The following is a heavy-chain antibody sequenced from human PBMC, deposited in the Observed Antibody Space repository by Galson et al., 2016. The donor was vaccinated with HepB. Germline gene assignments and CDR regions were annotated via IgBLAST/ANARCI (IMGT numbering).Heavy chain of an antibody. D-gene: IGHD3-16*02. CDR3: ARGFRLGDLSSPRERDAFDM. V-gene: IGHV3-53*01. CDR2: IYNGGNT. CDR1: GFSFSKAW. Sequence: SLRLSCAASGFSFSKAWMNWVRQAPGKGLEWVSVIYNGGNTYYADSVKGRFTISRDNSKNTLYLQMNSLRAEDTAVYYCARGFRLGDLSSPRERDAFDMWGQGTMVTVSS. J-gene: IGHJ3*02.